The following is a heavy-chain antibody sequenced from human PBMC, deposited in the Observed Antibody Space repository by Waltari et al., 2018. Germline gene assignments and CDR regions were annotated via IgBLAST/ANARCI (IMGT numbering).Heavy chain of an antibody. Sequence: VQLVQSGAEVKKPGATVKISCKASGYTFTDYYMHWVQQSPGKGLEWMGGIIPIFGTANYAQKFQGRVTITADESTSTAYMELSSLRSEDTAVYYCARASGPVYYYYGMDVWGQGTTVTVSS. CDR3: ARASGPVYYYYGMDV. CDR2: IIPIFGTA. CDR1: GYTFTDYY. V-gene: IGHV1-69*12. D-gene: IGHD5-12*01. J-gene: IGHJ6*02.